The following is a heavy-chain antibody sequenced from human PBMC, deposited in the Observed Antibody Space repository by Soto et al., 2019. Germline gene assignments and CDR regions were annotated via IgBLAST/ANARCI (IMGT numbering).Heavy chain of an antibody. CDR2: IVPILGTA. CDR1: GGPFSRYT. CDR3: ARGGVRRTTSCVY. V-gene: IGHV1-69*01. Sequence: QVQLVQSGSEVRKPGSSVKVSCKASGGPFSRYTLRWVRQAPGQGLEWMAGIVPILGTANYAQKFQGRITVTADESTNTAYMELSSLTSDDTALYFCARGGVRRTTSCVYWGQGTLVTVSS. D-gene: IGHD2-2*01. J-gene: IGHJ4*02.